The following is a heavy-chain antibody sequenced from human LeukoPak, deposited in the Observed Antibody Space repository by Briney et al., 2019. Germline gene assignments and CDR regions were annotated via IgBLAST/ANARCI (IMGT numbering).Heavy chain of an antibody. CDR2: IYHSGST. CDR1: GYSISSGYY. V-gene: IGHV4-38-2*02. D-gene: IGHD2-15*01. Sequence: PSETLSLTCTVSGYSISSGYYWGWIRQPPGKGLEWIGGIYHSGSTYYNPSLKRRVTITVETSKNQFSLKLSSVNAAAPAGYYLARESEYCSGGSCQPDYWGQGTLVSVCS. J-gene: IGHJ4*02. CDR3: ARESEYCSGGSCQPDY.